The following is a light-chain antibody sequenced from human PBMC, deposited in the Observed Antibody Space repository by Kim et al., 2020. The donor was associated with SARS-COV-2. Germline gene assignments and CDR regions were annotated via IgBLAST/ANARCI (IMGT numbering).Light chain of an antibody. CDR1: QSISSY. CDR3: QQSYSTPYT. J-gene: IGKJ2*01. CDR2: AAS. V-gene: IGKV1-39*01. Sequence: SASVGDRVTITCRASQSISSYLNWYQQKPGKAPKLLIYAASSLQSGVPSRFSGSGSGTDVTLTISSLQPEDFATYYCQQSYSTPYTFGQGTKLEI.